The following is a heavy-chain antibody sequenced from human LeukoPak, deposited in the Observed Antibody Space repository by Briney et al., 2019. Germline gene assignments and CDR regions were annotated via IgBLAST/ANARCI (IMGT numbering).Heavy chain of an antibody. CDR2: ISGGGVST. V-gene: IGHV3-23*01. CDR1: GFTFSNYA. CDR3: AKNFPYSSGWYYFDY. J-gene: IGHJ4*02. Sequence: GGSLRLSCAASGFTFSNYAMSWVRQAPGKGLEWVSTISGGGVSTYYIDSVKGRFTISRDNSKNTLYLQLNSLRVEDTAVYYCAKNFPYSSGWYYFDYWGQGTLVTVSS. D-gene: IGHD6-19*01.